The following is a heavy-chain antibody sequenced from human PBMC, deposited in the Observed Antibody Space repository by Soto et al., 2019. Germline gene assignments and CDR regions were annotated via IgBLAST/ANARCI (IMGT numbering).Heavy chain of an antibody. D-gene: IGHD6-13*01. CDR1: GYNFNRYW. Sequence: GGSLRLSCAASGYNFNRYWIGWVRQMPGKGLEWMGVIYPGDSDTRYSPSLQGQVTISADKSSSAAYLQWSSLQASDTATYYCARSLVNGTYEAFDIWGQGTMVTVSS. J-gene: IGHJ3*02. V-gene: IGHV5-51*01. CDR3: ARSLVNGTYEAFDI. CDR2: IYPGDSDT.